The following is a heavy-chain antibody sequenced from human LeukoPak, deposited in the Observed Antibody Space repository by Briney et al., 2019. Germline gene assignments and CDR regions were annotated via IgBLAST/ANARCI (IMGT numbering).Heavy chain of an antibody. V-gene: IGHV4-39*01. J-gene: IGHJ4*02. D-gene: IGHD6-13*01. Sequence: SETLSLTCTVPGGSISSSSYYWGWIRQPPGKGLEWIGSIYYSGSTYYNPSLKSRVTISVDTSKNQFSLKLSSVTAADTAVYYCARLRSRSSWQIEYKGNFDYWGQGTLVTVSS. CDR3: ARLRSRSSWQIEYKGNFDY. CDR1: GGSISSSSYY. CDR2: IYYSGST.